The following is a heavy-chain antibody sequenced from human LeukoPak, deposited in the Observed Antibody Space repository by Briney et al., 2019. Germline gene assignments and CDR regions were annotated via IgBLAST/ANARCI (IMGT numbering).Heavy chain of an antibody. CDR1: GGSFSGYY. D-gene: IGHD3-22*01. CDR3: ARGAGKKGYYYDAEGDY. CDR2: INHRGSI. V-gene: IGHV4-34*01. Sequence: SETLSLTCAVYGGSFSGYYWSWIRQAPGKGLEWIGEINHRGSINYNPSLKSRVTISVDTSKNQFSLKLISVTAADTAVYYCARGAGKKGYYYDAEGDYWGQGTLVTVSS. J-gene: IGHJ4*02.